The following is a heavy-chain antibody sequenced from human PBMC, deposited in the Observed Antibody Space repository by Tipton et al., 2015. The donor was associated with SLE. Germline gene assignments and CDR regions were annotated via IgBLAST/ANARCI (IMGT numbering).Heavy chain of an antibody. Sequence: TLSLTCTVSGGSISSGSNYWSWIRQPAGKGLEWIGRIYTSGSTDYNPSLKSRVTMSLDKSKNQFSLKVTSVTAADTAVYYCAREPKGGSYYTDVWGQGTLVTVSS. CDR1: GGSISSGSNY. J-gene: IGHJ4*02. CDR3: AREPKGGSYYTDV. D-gene: IGHD1-26*01. CDR2: IYTSGST. V-gene: IGHV4-61*02.